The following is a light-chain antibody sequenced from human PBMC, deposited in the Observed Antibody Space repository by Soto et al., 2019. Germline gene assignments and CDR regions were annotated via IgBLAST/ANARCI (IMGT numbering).Light chain of an antibody. J-gene: IGLJ1*01. V-gene: IGLV2-23*02. CDR1: SGDVGSYNL. Sequence: QSALTQPASVSGSPGQSITIPCTGTSGDVGSYNLVSWYQQHPGKAPKLLIYEVTERPSGVSNRFSGSKSGSTASLTISGLQPDDEADYYCCSYVGNSEVFGTGTKVTVL. CDR2: EVT. CDR3: CSYVGNSEV.